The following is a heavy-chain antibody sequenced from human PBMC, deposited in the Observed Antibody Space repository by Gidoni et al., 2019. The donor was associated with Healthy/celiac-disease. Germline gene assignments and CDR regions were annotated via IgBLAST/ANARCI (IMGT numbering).Heavy chain of an antibody. D-gene: IGHD6-13*01. CDR3: ASGKQLVLPFDY. V-gene: IGHV4-34*01. Sequence: QVQLQQWGAGLLKPSETLSLTCDVYVGSFSGYYWRWIRQHPGKGLEWIGEINHSGSTNYNPSLKSRVTISVDTSKNQFSLKLSSVTAADTAVYYCASGKQLVLPFDYWGQGTLVTVSS. CDR1: VGSFSGYY. J-gene: IGHJ4*02. CDR2: INHSGST.